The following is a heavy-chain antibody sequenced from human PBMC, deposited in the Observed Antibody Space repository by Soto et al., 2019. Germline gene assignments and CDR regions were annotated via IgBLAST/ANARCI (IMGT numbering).Heavy chain of an antibody. Sequence: SVKVSCKASGGTFSSYAISWVRQAPGQGLEWMGGIISIFGTANYAQKFQGRVTITADESTSTAYMELSSLRSEDTAVYYCARDRPLYGSESPIISDYWGQGTLVTVSS. D-gene: IGHD3-10*01. V-gene: IGHV1-69*13. CDR1: GGTFSSYA. CDR2: IISIFGTA. J-gene: IGHJ4*02. CDR3: ARDRPLYGSESPIISDY.